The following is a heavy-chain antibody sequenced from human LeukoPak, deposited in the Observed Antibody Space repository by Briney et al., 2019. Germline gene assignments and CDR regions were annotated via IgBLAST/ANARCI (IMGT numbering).Heavy chain of an antibody. CDR2: ITSSSSYI. Sequence: GGSLRLSCAASGFTVSRYSMSWVRQAPGKGLEWVSSITSSSSYIYYADSVKGRFTISRDNAKKSLYLQMNSLRAEDTAVYYCARDGYGSGFGDYFDYWGQGTLVTVSS. CDR1: GFTVSRYS. J-gene: IGHJ4*02. D-gene: IGHD3-10*01. V-gene: IGHV3-21*04. CDR3: ARDGYGSGFGDYFDY.